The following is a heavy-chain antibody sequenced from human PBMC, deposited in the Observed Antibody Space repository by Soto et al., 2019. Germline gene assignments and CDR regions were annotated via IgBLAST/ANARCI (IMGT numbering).Heavy chain of an antibody. D-gene: IGHD2-15*01. CDR3: AKQPYSSGGF. J-gene: IGHJ4*02. CDR2: ITATGAST. CDR1: GFTLTNYA. V-gene: IGHV3-23*01. Sequence: EVQLLESGGGLVQPGGSLRLSCAASGFTLTNYAMCWVRQAPGKGLEWVSAITATGASTYYAESVKGRFTISRDNSRNTLYLQMNSRRVEDTAVYFCAKQPYSSGGFWGQGTLVTVSS.